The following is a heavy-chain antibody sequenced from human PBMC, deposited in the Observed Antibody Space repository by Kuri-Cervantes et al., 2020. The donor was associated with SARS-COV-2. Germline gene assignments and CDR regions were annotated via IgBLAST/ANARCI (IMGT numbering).Heavy chain of an antibody. CDR1: GGTFSSYA. CDR2: IIPIFGTA. D-gene: IGHD1-7*01. CDR3: ARGGWITGTTSAYYYYHMDV. V-gene: IGHV1-69*13. J-gene: IGHJ6*03. Sequence: SVKVSCKASGGTFSSYAISWVRQAPGQGLEWMGGIIPIFGTASYAQKFQGRVTITADESTSTAYMELSSLRSEDTAVYYCARGGWITGTTSAYYYYHMDVWGKGTTVTVSS.